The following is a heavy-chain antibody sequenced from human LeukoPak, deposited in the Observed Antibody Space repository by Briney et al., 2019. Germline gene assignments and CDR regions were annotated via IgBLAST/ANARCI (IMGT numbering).Heavy chain of an antibody. CDR2: IWYDGSNK. D-gene: IGHD4-17*01. V-gene: IGHV3-33*06. J-gene: IGHJ4*02. CDR1: GFTFSSYG. Sequence: PGGSLRLSCAASGFTFSSYGMHWVRQAPGKGLEWVAVIWYDGSNKYYADSVKGRFTISRDNSKNTLYLQMNSLRAEDTAVYYCAKDRDDYGDSILDYWGQGTLVTVSS. CDR3: AKDRDDYGDSILDY.